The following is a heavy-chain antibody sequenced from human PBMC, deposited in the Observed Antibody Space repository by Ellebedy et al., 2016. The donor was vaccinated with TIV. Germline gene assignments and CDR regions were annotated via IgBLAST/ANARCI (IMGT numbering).Heavy chain of an antibody. Sequence: GESLKISCAASGFTFSTYGMNWVRQAPGKGLEWVSAISGSGMSTYYVDSVTGRFTISRDNSKDTFYLQMNRLRVEDTAVYYCAKDLANWGIRFFDLWGRGTLVTVSS. D-gene: IGHD7-27*01. CDR1: GFTFSTYG. CDR2: ISGSGMST. J-gene: IGHJ2*01. CDR3: AKDLANWGIRFFDL. V-gene: IGHV3-23*01.